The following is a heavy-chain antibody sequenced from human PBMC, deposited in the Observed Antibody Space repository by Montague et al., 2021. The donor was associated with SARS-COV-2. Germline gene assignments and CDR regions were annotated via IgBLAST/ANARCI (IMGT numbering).Heavy chain of an antibody. CDR2: IYYSGST. J-gene: IGHJ5*02. Sequence: SETLSLTCTVSGGSISSSSYYWGWIRQPPGKGLEWIGNIYYSGSTYYNPSLKSRVTISVDTSKNQFPLKLSAVTAADTAVYYCARQKTGSVTIFGVVMYDRGFDPWGQGTLVTVSS. CDR1: GGSISSSSYY. D-gene: IGHD3-3*01. V-gene: IGHV4-39*01. CDR3: ARQKTGSVTIFGVVMYDRGFDP.